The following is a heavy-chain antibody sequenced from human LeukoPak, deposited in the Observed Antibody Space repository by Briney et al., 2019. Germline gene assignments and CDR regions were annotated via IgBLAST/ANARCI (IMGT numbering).Heavy chain of an antibody. D-gene: IGHD3-22*01. CDR3: ARQPYYDSSGYYLGNAFDI. CDR2: IYYSGST. CDR1: GDSISSRNYY. Sequence: SETLSLTCSVPGDSISSRNYYWDWIRQPPGQGLEWIGSIYYSGSTFYNPSLKSRVTISVDTSKNQFSLKLSSVTAADTAVYYCARQPYYDSSGYYLGNAFDIWGQGTMVTVSS. V-gene: IGHV4-39*01. J-gene: IGHJ3*02.